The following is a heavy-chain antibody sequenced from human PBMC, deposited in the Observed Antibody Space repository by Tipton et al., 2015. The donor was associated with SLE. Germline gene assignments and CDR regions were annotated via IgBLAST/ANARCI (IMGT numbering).Heavy chain of an antibody. CDR1: GGSFSGYY. Sequence: LRLSCAVYGGSFSGYYGTWIRQPPGKGLEWIGEINHSGSTTYNPSLKSRVTISLDTSKKQFSLKLSSVTAADTAVYYCAKGWGVYDPSDSWGQGTLVTVSS. D-gene: IGHD5/OR15-5a*01. CDR2: INHSGST. CDR3: AKGWGVYDPSDS. V-gene: IGHV4-34*01. J-gene: IGHJ4*02.